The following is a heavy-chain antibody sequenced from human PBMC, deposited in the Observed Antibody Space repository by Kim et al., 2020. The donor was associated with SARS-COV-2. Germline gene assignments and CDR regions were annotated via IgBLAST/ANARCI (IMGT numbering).Heavy chain of an antibody. CDR3: ARGGVALAAAGPGWFDP. Sequence: ASVKVSCKASGYTFTSYYMHWVRQAPGQGLEWMGIINPSGGSTSYAQKFQGRVTMTRDTSTSTVYMELSSLRSEDTAVYYCARGGVALAAAGPGWFDPWGQGTLVTVSS. CDR2: INPSGGST. V-gene: IGHV1-46*01. J-gene: IGHJ5*02. D-gene: IGHD6-13*01. CDR1: GYTFTSYY.